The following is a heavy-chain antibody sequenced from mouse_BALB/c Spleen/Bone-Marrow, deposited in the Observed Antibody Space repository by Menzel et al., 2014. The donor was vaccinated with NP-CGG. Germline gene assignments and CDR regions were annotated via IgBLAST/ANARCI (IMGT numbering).Heavy chain of an antibody. CDR2: IYPGSGNT. CDR1: GYTFTDYY. Sequence: QVQLQQSGAELARPGASVELSCKASGYTFTDYYINWVKQRTGQGLEWIGEIYPGSGNTYYNEKFKGKATQTADKSSSTAYMQLSSLTSEDSAVYFCARSRGYAWFAYWGQGTLVTVSA. CDR3: ARSRGYAWFAY. V-gene: IGHV1-77*01. J-gene: IGHJ3*01. D-gene: IGHD2-2*01.